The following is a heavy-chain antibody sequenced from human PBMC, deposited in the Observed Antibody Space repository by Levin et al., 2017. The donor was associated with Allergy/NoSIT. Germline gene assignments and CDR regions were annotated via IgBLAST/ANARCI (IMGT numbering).Heavy chain of an antibody. CDR1: GFTFSSYG. V-gene: IGHV3-33*01. Sequence: PGGSLRLSCAASGFTFSSYGMHWVRQAPGKGLEWVAVIWYDGSNKYYADSVKGRFTISRDNSKNTLYLQMNSLRAEDTAVYYCARDPELEPPYYFDYWGQGTLVTVSS. CDR3: ARDPELEPPYYFDY. J-gene: IGHJ4*02. D-gene: IGHD1-14*01. CDR2: IWYDGSNK.